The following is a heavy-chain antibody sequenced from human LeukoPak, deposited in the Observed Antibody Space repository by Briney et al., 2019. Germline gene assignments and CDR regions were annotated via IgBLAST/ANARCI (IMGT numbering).Heavy chain of an antibody. J-gene: IGHJ4*02. Sequence: GGSLRLSCAASGFTFSSYWMAWVRQAPGQGLEWVANIQQDGNERVYADSVRGRFTISRDNAENSLYLQMNSLRAEDTAVYYCSNGIYSTSYWGQGTLVTVSS. D-gene: IGHD6-6*01. CDR2: IQQDGNER. CDR3: SNGIYSTSY. V-gene: IGHV3-7*01. CDR1: GFTFSSYW.